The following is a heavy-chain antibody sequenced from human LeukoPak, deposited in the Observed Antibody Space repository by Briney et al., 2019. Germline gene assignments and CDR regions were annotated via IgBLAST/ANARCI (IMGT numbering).Heavy chain of an antibody. J-gene: IGHJ5*02. CDR1: GDSISRNY. D-gene: IGHD3-22*01. CDR3: ARSVIGVIDP. CDR2: IYYSGST. Sequence: TSETLSLTCTVSGDSISRNYWNWIRQPPGKGLEWIGYIYYSGSTNYNPSLKSRVTISVDTSKNQFSLKLSSVTAADTAVYYCARSVIGVIDPWGQGTLVTVSS. V-gene: IGHV4-59*08.